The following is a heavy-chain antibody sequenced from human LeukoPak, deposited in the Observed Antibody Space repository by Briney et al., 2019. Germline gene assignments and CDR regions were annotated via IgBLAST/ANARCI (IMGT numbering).Heavy chain of an antibody. D-gene: IGHD1-26*01. Sequence: SETLSLTXTVSGGSISSSSYYWGWIRQPPGKGLEWIGSIYYSGSTYYNPSLKSRVTISVDTSKNQFSLKLSSVTAADTAVYYCARPYSGSYYGSTPGNYYYMDVWGKGTTVTVSS. CDR3: ARPYSGSYYGSTPGNYYYMDV. CDR1: GGSISSSSYY. J-gene: IGHJ6*03. V-gene: IGHV4-39*01. CDR2: IYYSGST.